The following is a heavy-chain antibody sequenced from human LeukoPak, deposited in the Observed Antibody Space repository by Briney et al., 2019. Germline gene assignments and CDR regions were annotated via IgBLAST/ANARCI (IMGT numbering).Heavy chain of an antibody. Sequence: GGSLRLSCAASGFTFSSYAMNWVRQVPGKGLEWVSVISKSGTSTYYADSVKGRFTISRDNSRNTLYLQMNSLRAGDTAVYYCAKASSGSYYYYGMDVWGQGTTVTVSS. V-gene: IGHV3-23*01. CDR2: ISKSGTST. D-gene: IGHD1-26*01. CDR3: AKASSGSYYYYGMDV. CDR1: GFTFSSYA. J-gene: IGHJ6*02.